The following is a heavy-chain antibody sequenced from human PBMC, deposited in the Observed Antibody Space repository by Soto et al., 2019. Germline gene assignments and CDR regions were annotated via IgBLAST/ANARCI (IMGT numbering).Heavy chain of an antibody. CDR2: IYYGGST. J-gene: IGHJ4*02. CDR3: ARGVYSSGWFYYFDY. CDR1: GGSISSYY. V-gene: IGHV4-59*01. Sequence: QVQLQESGPGLVKPSETLSLTCTVSGGSISSYYWSWIRQPPGKGLEWIGYIYYGGSTNYNPSLKSRVSISVDTSKNQSSLKLTSVTTADAAVYYCARGVYSSGWFYYFDYWGQGTLVTVSS. D-gene: IGHD6-19*01.